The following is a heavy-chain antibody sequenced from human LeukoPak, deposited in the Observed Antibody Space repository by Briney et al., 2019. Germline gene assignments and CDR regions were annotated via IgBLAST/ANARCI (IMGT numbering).Heavy chain of an antibody. Sequence: AGGSLRLSCAASGFTFSRYGMHWVRQAPGKGLEWVAVIWYDGSNKYYADSVKGRFTISRDNSKNTLYLQMNSLGAEDTAVYYCARGYNYGTDWFDPWGQGTLVTVSS. CDR2: IWYDGSNK. V-gene: IGHV3-33*01. J-gene: IGHJ5*02. D-gene: IGHD5-18*01. CDR1: GFTFSRYG. CDR3: ARGYNYGTDWFDP.